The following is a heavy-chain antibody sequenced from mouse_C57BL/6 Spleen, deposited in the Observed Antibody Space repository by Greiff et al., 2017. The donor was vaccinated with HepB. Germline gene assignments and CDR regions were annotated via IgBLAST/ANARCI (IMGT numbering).Heavy chain of an antibody. CDR1: GYTFTSYW. CDR2: IYPGSGST. CDR3: AGEGGRSGDFFDY. Sequence: QVQLQQPGAELVKPGASVKMSCKASGYTFTSYWITWVKQWPGQGLEWIGDIYPGSGSTNYNEKFKSKATLTGDTSSSTAYMQLSSLTTEDSAVYYGAGEGGRSGDFFDYWGQGTTLTVSS. D-gene: IGHD3-2*02. V-gene: IGHV1-55*01. J-gene: IGHJ2*01.